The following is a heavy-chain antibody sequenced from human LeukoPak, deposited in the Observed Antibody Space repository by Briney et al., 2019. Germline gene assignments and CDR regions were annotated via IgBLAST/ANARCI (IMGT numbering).Heavy chain of an antibody. CDR2: ISGSGGST. CDR3: ARGRVVVSGSYYLDY. J-gene: IGHJ4*02. V-gene: IGHV3-23*01. CDR1: GFTFSSYA. Sequence: GGSLRLSCAASGFTFSSYAMSWVRQAPGKGLEWVSAISGSGGSTYYADSVKGRFTISRDNSKNTLYLQMNSLRAEDTAVYYCARGRVVVSGSYYLDYWGQGTLVTVSS. D-gene: IGHD2-15*01.